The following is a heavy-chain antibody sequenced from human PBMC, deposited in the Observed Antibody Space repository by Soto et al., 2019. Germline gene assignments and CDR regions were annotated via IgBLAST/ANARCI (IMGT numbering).Heavy chain of an antibody. CDR2: IYPSDSDT. CDR1: GFSFSSYW. CDR3: ARRSGDYVIDEYYGMDV. D-gene: IGHD4-17*01. V-gene: IGHV5-51*01. Sequence: GESLKISCKGSGFSFSSYWIGWVRQMPGKGLEWMGIIYPSDSDTRYSPSFQGQVTISADKSINTAYLQWISLKASDTAMYYCARRSGDYVIDEYYGMDVWGQGTTVTVSS. J-gene: IGHJ6*02.